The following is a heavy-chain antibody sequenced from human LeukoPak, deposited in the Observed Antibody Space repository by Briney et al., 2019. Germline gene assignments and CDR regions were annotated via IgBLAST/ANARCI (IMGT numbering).Heavy chain of an antibody. D-gene: IGHD3-22*01. CDR2: ISSSGSTI. Sequence: PGGSPRLSCAASGFTFSDYYMSWIRQAPGKGLEWVSYISSSGSTIYYADSVKGRFTISRDNAKNSLYMQMNSLRAEDTAVYYCARVHYPYSSGYYYSYFDYWGQGTLVTVSS. CDR3: ARVHYPYSSGYYYSYFDY. CDR1: GFTFSDYY. V-gene: IGHV3-11*01. J-gene: IGHJ4*02.